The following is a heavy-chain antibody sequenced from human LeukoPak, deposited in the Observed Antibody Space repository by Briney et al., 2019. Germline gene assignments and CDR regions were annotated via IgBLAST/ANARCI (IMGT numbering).Heavy chain of an antibody. V-gene: IGHV3-23*01. J-gene: IGHJ4*02. Sequence: PGGSLRLSCAASGFTFSNYAMNWVRQAPGKGLEWVSVISGSAISTYYADSVKGRFTISRDNSKNTLYLQMNSLRAEDTAIYYCAKDNTHYDFWSGYYHFDYWGQGTLVTVPS. CDR2: ISGSAIST. D-gene: IGHD3-3*01. CDR1: GFTFSNYA. CDR3: AKDNTHYDFWSGYYHFDY.